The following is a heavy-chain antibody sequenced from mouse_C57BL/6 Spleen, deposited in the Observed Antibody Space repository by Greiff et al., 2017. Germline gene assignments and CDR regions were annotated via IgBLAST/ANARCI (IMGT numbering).Heavy chain of an antibody. V-gene: IGHV5-17*01. CDR3: ARSEGDFDV. CDR2: ISSGSSTI. CDR1: GFTFSDYG. Sequence: EVKLQESGGGLVKPGGSLKLSCAASGFTFSDYGMHWVRQAPEKGLEWVAYISSGSSTIYYADTVKGRFTISRDNAKNTLFLQMTSLRSEDTAMYYCARSEGDFDVWGTGATGTGSS. J-gene: IGHJ1*03.